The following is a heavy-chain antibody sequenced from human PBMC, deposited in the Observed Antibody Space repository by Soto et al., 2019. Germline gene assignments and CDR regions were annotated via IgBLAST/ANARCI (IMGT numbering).Heavy chain of an antibody. Sequence: PSDTLSLTCTVSGDSINIRGYYWAWIRQPPGKGLEWIGSMYYSGSTDYNPSLKSRVTISVDTSRIHFSLKLISVTAADTAVYYCARQPYDTSDYFDYWGQGTLVTVSS. V-gene: IGHV4-39*01. J-gene: IGHJ4*02. CDR3: ARQPYDTSDYFDY. CDR2: MYYSGST. CDR1: GDSINIRGYY. D-gene: IGHD3-22*01.